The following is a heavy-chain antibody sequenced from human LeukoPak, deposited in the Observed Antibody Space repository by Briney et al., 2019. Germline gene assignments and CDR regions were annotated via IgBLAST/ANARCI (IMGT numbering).Heavy chain of an antibody. D-gene: IGHD6-6*01. Sequence: ASMNVSCKASGYTFTSYDINWVRQATGQGLEWVGWMNPNSGNTGYAQKFQGRVTMTRNTSISTAYMELSSLRSEDTAVYYCARGSDSSSGRWFDPWGQGTLVTVSS. CDR3: ARGSDSSSGRWFDP. CDR1: GYTFTSYD. J-gene: IGHJ5*02. CDR2: MNPNSGNT. V-gene: IGHV1-8*01.